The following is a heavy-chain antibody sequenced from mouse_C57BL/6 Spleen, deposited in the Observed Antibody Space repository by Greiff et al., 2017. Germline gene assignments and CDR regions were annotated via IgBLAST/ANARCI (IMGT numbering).Heavy chain of an antibody. CDR2: INPNYGTT. CDR1: GYSFTDYN. J-gene: IGHJ4*01. D-gene: IGHD1-1*01. CDR3: ARFGYGSSSYAMDY. Sequence: VQLKESGPELVKPGASVKISCKASGYSFTDYNMNWVKQSNGKSLEWIGVINPNYGTTSYNQKFKGKATLTVDQSSSTAYLQLNSLTSEDSAVYYCARFGYGSSSYAMDYWGQGTSVTVSS. V-gene: IGHV1-39*01.